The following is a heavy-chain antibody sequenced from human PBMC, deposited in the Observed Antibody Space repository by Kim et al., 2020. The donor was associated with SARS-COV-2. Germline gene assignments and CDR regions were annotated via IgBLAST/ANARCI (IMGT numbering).Heavy chain of an antibody. Sequence: GGSLRLSCSASGFIFSNFAMHWVRQAPGKGLEYVSAISANGVTTYYADSVKGRFSVSRDDSKNTLFLQMNSLRAEDTAVYYCVKASTGLAISGIIKTWGQGTLVTVSS. CDR3: VKASTGLAISGIIKT. CDR1: GFIFSNFA. V-gene: IGHV3-64D*09. D-gene: IGHD1-20*01. J-gene: IGHJ4*02. CDR2: ISANGVTT.